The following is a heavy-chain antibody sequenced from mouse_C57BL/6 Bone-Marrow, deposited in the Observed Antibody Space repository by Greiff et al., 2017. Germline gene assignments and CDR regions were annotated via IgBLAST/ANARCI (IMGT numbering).Heavy chain of an antibody. Sequence: EVQLQQSGAELVRPGASVKLSCTASGFNIKDDYMHWVKQRPEQGLEWIGWIDPENGDTEYASKFQGKATITADTSSNTAYLQLSSLTSEDTAVYYSTGFYTTGYFDVWGTGTTVTVSS. CDR2: IDPENGDT. J-gene: IGHJ1*03. CDR1: GFNIKDDY. CDR3: TGFYTTGYFDV. D-gene: IGHD1-1*01. V-gene: IGHV14-4*01.